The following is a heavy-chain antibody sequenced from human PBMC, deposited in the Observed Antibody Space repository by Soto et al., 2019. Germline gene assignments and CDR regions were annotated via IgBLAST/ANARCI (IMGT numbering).Heavy chain of an antibody. V-gene: IGHV3-30-3*01. D-gene: IGHD6-25*01. CDR2: ISYDGSNK. Sequence: QVQLVESGGGVVQPGRFLRLSCAASGFTFSSYAMHWVRQAPGKGLEWVAVISYDGSNKYYADSVKGRFTISRDNSKNTLYLQMNSLRAEDTAVYYCARAPGIAAWFDYWGQGTLVTVSS. J-gene: IGHJ4*02. CDR3: ARAPGIAAWFDY. CDR1: GFTFSSYA.